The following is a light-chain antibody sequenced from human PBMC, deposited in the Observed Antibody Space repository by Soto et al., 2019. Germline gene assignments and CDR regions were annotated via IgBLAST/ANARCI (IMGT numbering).Light chain of an antibody. CDR2: GNN. CDR1: ASSIAARYD. J-gene: IGLJ3*02. V-gene: IGLV1-40*01. Sequence: QAEVTQPPSVSGAPGQGVTISCTGTASSIAARYDVHWYQQIPGMAPKLLISGNNNRPSGVPDRFSASKSGISAFLAITGLQAADEADYYCQSYDNSLNEWVFGGGTKLTVL. CDR3: QSYDNSLNEWV.